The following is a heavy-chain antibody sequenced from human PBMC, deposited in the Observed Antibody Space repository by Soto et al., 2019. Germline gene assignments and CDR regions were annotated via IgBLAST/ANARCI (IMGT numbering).Heavy chain of an antibody. CDR2: INHSGST. J-gene: IGHJ4*02. CDR3: PRGITLRVVLQGDAPDKSYLDS. CDR1: GGSFSGDY. V-gene: IGHV4-34*01. Sequence: SETLSLTCAVYGGSFSGDYWTWIRQRPGKGLEWIGEINHSGSTNYNPSLKSRVPISVDPSKNPFSLKLSSMTAAHTAVYYCPRGITLRVVLQGDAPDKSYLDSWGQGTRATVS. D-gene: IGHD3-22*01.